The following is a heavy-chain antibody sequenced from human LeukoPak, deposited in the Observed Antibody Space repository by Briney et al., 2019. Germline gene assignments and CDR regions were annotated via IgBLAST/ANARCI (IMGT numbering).Heavy chain of an antibody. V-gene: IGHV3-53*01. D-gene: IGHD4-17*01. CDR3: ARDGPDNYGSMDV. Sequence: PGGSLRLSCAASGFTVSSNYMSWVRQAPGKGLEWVSVIYSGGSTYYADSVKGRLTISRDNSKNTLYLQMNSLRAEDTAVYYCARDGPDNYGSMDVWGQGTTVTGSS. CDR2: IYSGGST. J-gene: IGHJ6*02. CDR1: GFTVSSNY.